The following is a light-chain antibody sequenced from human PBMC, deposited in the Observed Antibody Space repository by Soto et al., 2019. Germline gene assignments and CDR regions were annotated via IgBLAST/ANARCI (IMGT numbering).Light chain of an antibody. V-gene: IGKV3D-7*01. Sequence: ETVLTQSPGTLSLSPGETATLSCRASQTVTTNYLAWYQQKPDQAPRLLISGTFTLQSGVPSRFNGSGSGTDFTLTISRLQPEDFATYYCQHLNNYPPFTFGPGTKVDLE. CDR2: GTF. CDR3: QHLNNYPPFT. J-gene: IGKJ3*01. CDR1: QTVTTNY.